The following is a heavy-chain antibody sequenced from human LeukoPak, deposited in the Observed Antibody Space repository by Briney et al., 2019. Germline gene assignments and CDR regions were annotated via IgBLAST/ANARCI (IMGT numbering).Heavy chain of an antibody. J-gene: IGHJ3*02. V-gene: IGHV5-51*01. CDR1: GYSFTSYW. CDR2: IYPGDSDT. D-gene: IGHD1/OR15-1a*01. CDR3: ARPGGWLEQNPLWVDAFDI. Sequence: GASLQISCKGSGYSFTSYWIGWVRPLPGKGLEWMGIIYPGDSDTRYSPSFQGQVTISADKSISTAYLQWSSLKASDTAMYYCARPGGWLEQNPLWVDAFDIWGQGTMVTVSS.